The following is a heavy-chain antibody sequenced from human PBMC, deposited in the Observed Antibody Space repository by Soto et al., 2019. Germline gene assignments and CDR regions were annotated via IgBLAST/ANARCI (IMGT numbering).Heavy chain of an antibody. CDR2: IYSGST. Sequence: QLQLQESGPGLVKPSETLSVTCTVSGGSISSSSSYWGWIRQPPGKGLEWIGTIYSGSTYYNPSLKSRVTISGDTSKNQFSLKLSSVAAADTAIYFCATTRGIAVGGSFDYWGQGTLVTVSS. CDR1: GGSISSSSSY. J-gene: IGHJ4*02. CDR3: ATTRGIAVGGSFDY. V-gene: IGHV4-39*01. D-gene: IGHD6-13*01.